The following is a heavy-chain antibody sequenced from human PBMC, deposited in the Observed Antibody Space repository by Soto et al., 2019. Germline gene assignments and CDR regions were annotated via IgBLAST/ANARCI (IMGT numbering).Heavy chain of an antibody. Sequence: PSETLSLTCAVYGGSFSGYYWSWIRQPPGKGLEWIGEINHSGSTNYNPSLKSRVTISVDTSKNQFSLKLSSVTAADTAVYYCARGFGVVVVAATGNQYNWFDPWGQGTLVTVSS. J-gene: IGHJ5*02. CDR3: ARGFGVVVVAATGNQYNWFDP. V-gene: IGHV4-34*01. D-gene: IGHD2-15*01. CDR1: GGSFSGYY. CDR2: INHSGST.